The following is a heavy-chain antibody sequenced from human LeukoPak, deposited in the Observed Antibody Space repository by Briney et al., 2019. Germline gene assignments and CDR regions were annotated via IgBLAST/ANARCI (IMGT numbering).Heavy chain of an antibody. CDR2: IYYSGST. CDR3: ARDGVGYDY. D-gene: IGHD2-8*01. V-gene: IGHV4-59*06. Sequence: PSETLSLTCTVSGGSISSYYWSWIRQPPGKGLEWIGYIYYSGSTYYNPSLKSRVTISVDTSKNQFSLKLSSVTAADTAVYYCARDGVGYDYWGQGTLVTVSS. J-gene: IGHJ4*02. CDR1: GGSISSYY.